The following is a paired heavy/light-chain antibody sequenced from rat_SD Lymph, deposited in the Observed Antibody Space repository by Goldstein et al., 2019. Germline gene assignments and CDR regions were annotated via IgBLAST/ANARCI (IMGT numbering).Light chain of an antibody. CDR2: RMS. V-gene: IGKV2S17*01. Sequence: DIVMTQAPLSVSVTPGESASISCRSSKSLLHSNGITYVYWYLQKPGKSPQLLIYRMSNLASGVPDRFSGSGSETDFTLKISRVEAEDVGIYYCGQLLENPYTFGAGTKLELK. CDR1: KSLLHSNGITY. CDR3: GQLLENPYT. J-gene: IGKJ2-3*01.
Heavy chain of an antibody. CDR2: IGWEDVK. V-gene: IGHV8-31*01. J-gene: IGHJ3*01. Sequence: QVTLKESGPGILQPSQTLSLTCSFSGFLLSASSVGVGWIRQPSGKGLEWLATIGWEDVKHYNPSLKSRLTISKDTSNNQVFLKITSVDTADTGTYYCAHSAGFAYWGQGTLVTVSS. CDR1: GFLLSASSVG. CDR3: AHSAGFAY.